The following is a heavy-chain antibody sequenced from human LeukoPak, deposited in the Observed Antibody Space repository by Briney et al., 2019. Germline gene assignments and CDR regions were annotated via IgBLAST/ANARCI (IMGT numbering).Heavy chain of an antibody. J-gene: IGHJ4*02. V-gene: IGHV1-18*01. CDR3: ARWDRTASYYFDY. D-gene: IGHD1-14*01. CDR2: ISAYNGNT. CDR1: GYTFANYG. Sequence: ASVKVSCKASGYTFANYGVNWVRQAPGQGLEWMGWISAYNGNTNYARKLQGRVTMTTDTSTSTAYMELRSLTSDDAAVYYCARWDRTASYYFDYWGQGTLLTVSS.